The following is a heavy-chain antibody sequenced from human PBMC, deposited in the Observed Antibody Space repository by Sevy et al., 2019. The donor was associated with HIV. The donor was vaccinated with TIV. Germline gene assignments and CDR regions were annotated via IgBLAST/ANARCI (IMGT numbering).Heavy chain of an antibody. CDR3: AREPPTTAEPSFDY. CDR2: ISYDGRNNK. CDR1: GFTFSDYR. D-gene: IGHD4-17*01. Sequence: GGSLRLSCAASGFTFSDYRMHWVRQAPGKGLEWVAVISYDGRNNKYNADSVKGRFTISRDNSKNTVYLQMNSLRAEDTAVYYCAREPPTTAEPSFDYWGQGTLVTVSS. V-gene: IGHV3-30*04. J-gene: IGHJ4*02.